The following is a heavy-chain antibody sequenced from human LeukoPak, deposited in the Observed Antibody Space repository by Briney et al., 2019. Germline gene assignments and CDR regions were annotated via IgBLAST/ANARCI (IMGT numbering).Heavy chain of an antibody. V-gene: IGHV3-23*01. D-gene: IGHD3-3*01. CDR2: ISGSGGST. CDR1: GFTFSSYA. CDR3: AIPPPSYYDFWSGYYTFDY. J-gene: IGHJ4*02. Sequence: PGGSLRLSCAASGFTFSSYAMSWVRQAPGKGLEWVSAISGSGGSTYYADSVKGRFTTSRDNSKNTLYLQMNSLRAEDTAVYYCAIPPPSYYDFWSGYYTFDYWGQGTLVTVSS.